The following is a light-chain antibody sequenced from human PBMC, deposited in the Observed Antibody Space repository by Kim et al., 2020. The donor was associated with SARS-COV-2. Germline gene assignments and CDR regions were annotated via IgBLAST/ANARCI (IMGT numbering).Light chain of an antibody. V-gene: IGLV3-1*01. J-gene: IGLJ2*01. CDR2: QHN. CDR3: QAWDSSTVV. CDR1: KVGDKY. Sequence: VYPGQTASSTCAGDKVGDKYACGYQQKRGQSRVLVIYQHNKRHSGSPKRFSGSNSGNTATLTISGTQAMDEADYYCQAWDSSTVVFGGGTQLTVL.